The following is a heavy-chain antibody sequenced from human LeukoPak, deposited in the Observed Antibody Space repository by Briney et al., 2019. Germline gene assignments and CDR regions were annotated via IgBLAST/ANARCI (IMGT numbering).Heavy chain of an antibody. V-gene: IGHV4-39*01. CDR2: IYYSGTT. D-gene: IGHD2-15*01. CDR1: GGSISSSDYY. Sequence: PSETLSLTCTVSGGSISSSDYYWGWIRQPPGKGLEWIASIYYSGTTHYNPSHQSRVTMSVDTSKNQFSLKLSSVTAADTAVYYCARVNTQGVSSPWGQGILVTVSS. CDR3: ARVNTQGVSSP. J-gene: IGHJ5*02.